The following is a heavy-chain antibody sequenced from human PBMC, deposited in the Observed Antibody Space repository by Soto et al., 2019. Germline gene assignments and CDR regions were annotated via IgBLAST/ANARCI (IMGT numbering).Heavy chain of an antibody. V-gene: IGHV4-34*01. CDR1: GGSFSGYY. D-gene: IGHD3-22*01. CDR3: ARPIEGGSSGYYH. J-gene: IGHJ5*02. CDR2: INRSGFT. Sequence: SETLSLTCAVYGGSFSGYYWTWIRQPPGKGLEWIGEINRSGFTNYNPSLKSRVTMSVDTPKTLFSLRLSSLTAADTAVYYCARPIEGGSSGYYHWGQGTLVTVSS.